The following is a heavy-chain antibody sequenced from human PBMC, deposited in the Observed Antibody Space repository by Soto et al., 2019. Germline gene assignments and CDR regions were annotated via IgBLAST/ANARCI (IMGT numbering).Heavy chain of an antibody. D-gene: IGHD6-19*01. Sequence: QVQLVESGGHVVQPGRSLRLSCAASGFTFSRYAMHWDRQAPGKGLEWVAVISYDGSNKYEAECVKGRFTISRDNSQNTLYLQMNGLRDADTSVYNCGRGGSGWYKGLRSDYWGQGTLVTVSP. CDR2: ISYDGSNK. V-gene: IGHV3-30-3*01. CDR3: GRGGSGWYKGLRSDY. J-gene: IGHJ4*02. CDR1: GFTFSRYA.